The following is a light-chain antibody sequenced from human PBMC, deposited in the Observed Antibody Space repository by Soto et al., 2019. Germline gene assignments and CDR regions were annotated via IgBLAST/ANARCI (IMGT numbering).Light chain of an antibody. J-gene: IGLJ2*01. CDR3: SSYTRNSTLV. V-gene: IGLV2-14*01. CDR2: EVS. CDR1: SSDVGGYNY. Sequence: QSALTQPASVSGYPGQSITISCTGTSSDVGGYNYVSWYQQHPGKAPKFMIYEVSNRPSGVSNRFSGSKSGNTASLTISGLQAEDEADYYCSSYTRNSTLVFGGGTKVTVL.